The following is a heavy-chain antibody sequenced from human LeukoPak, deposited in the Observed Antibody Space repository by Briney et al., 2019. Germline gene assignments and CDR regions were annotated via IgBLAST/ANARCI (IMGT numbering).Heavy chain of an antibody. CDR3: AKGGYTYAYEY. D-gene: IGHD5-18*01. V-gene: IGHV3-23*01. CDR1: GLTYHNYP. CDR2: ISTNDDDGR. Sequence: GGPQTLPCAPSGLTYHNYPMSCLPHAPRKALEWFSAISTNDDDGRFYSDSAKGRFTISRDNSRNTLYLHMTSLRADDTAVYYCAKGGYTYAYEYWGRGTLVTVSS. J-gene: IGHJ4*02.